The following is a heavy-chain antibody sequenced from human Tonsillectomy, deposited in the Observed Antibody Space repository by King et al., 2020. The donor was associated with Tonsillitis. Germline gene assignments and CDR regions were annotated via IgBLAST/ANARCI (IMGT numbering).Heavy chain of an antibody. J-gene: IGHJ6*02. CDR3: AKDPPGIAAADWDYGMDV. V-gene: IGHV3-23*04. D-gene: IGHD6-13*01. CDR1: GFTFSSYA. Sequence: VQLVESGGGLVQPGGSLRLSCAASGFTFSSYAMSWVRQAPGKGLEWVSAMSGSGGSTYYADSVKGRFTISRDNTKNTLYLQMKSLRAGDTGVYYCAKDPPGIAAADWDYGMDVWGQGTTVTVSS. CDR2: MSGSGGST.